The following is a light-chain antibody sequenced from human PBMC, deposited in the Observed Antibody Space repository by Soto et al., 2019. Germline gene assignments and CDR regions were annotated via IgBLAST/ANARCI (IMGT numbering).Light chain of an antibody. CDR1: QGVSSF. CDR2: TIS. Sequence: IQLTQSPSSLSSSVGDRVTITCRASQGVSSFLAWYQQKPGKAPKLLIYTISTWQSGVPSRFSGSGSGTDFTLTISSLQPEDFATYYCQQHNSYPLTFGGGSKVDI. CDR3: QQHNSYPLT. J-gene: IGKJ4*01. V-gene: IGKV1-9*01.